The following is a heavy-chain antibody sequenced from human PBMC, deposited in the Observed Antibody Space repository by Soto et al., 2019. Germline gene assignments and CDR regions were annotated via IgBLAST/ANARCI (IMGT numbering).Heavy chain of an antibody. V-gene: IGHV1-69*13. CDR3: ARSLKQRGDYYYVMDV. CDR1: GGTFSSYA. CDR2: IIPIFGTA. J-gene: IGHJ6*02. Sequence: ASVKVSCKASGGTFSSYAISWVRQAPGQGLEWMGGIIPIFGTANYAQKFQGRVTITADESTSTAYMELSSLRSEDTAVYYCARSLKQRGDYYYVMDVWGQGTTVTVFS. D-gene: IGHD6-25*01.